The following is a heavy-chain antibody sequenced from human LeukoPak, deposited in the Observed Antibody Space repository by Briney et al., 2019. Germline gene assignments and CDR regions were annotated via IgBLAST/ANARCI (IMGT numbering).Heavy chain of an antibody. J-gene: IGHJ5*02. CDR2: IKQDGSEK. Sequence: AGGSLRLSCAASGFNFSSYWMSWVRQAPGKGLEWVANIKQDGSEKYYVDSVKGRFTISRDNAKNSLYLKMNSLRAEDTAVYYCARLICIAAAGIFWFDPWGQGTLVTVSS. CDR3: ARLICIAAAGIFWFDP. D-gene: IGHD6-13*01. CDR1: GFNFSSYW. V-gene: IGHV3-7*01.